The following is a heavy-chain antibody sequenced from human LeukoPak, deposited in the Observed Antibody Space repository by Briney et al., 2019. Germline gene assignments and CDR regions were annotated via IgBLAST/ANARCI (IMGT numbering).Heavy chain of an antibody. D-gene: IGHD5-12*01. CDR1: GVSISSSSYY. Sequence: SETLSLTCTVSGVSISSSSYYWGWIRQPPGKGLEWIGSIYYSGSTYYNPSLKSRVTISVDTSKNQFSLKLSSVTAADTAVYYCARVATAVAGSFDYWGQGTLVTVSS. CDR2: IYYSGST. CDR3: ARVATAVAGSFDY. J-gene: IGHJ4*02. V-gene: IGHV4-39*07.